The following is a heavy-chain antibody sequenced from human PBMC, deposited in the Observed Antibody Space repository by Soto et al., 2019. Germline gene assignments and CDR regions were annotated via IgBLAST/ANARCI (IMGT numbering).Heavy chain of an antibody. D-gene: IGHD2-2*01. CDR2: VYHSGST. V-gene: IGHV4-4*02. J-gene: IGHJ4*01. CDR1: GGSISTNNW. Sequence: QVQLQESGPGLVNASGTLSLTCGVSGGSISTNNWWSWVRQPPGQGLEWIAEVYHSGSTNYNPSLKSRLTTAVDKSKNHFALRLTSVTAADSAVYYCARAKLCNTLSCPHSFPTRGHGTLVTVSS. CDR3: ARAKLCNTLSCPHSFPT.